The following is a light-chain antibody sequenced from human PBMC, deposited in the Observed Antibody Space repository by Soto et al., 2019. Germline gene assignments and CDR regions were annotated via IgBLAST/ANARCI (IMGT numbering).Light chain of an antibody. V-gene: IGKV3-20*01. CDR1: QTIRGNE. CDR3: QDYGTSAPWT. J-gene: IGKJ1*01. CDR2: RGS. Sequence: EVVLTQSPGTLSLSPGERATLSCRASQTIRGNELAWYQQKPGQATRLLIYRGSSRATGIPDRFSGRGSGTDFTLTISRLEPEDFAVYYCQDYGTSAPWTFGQGTKVEIK.